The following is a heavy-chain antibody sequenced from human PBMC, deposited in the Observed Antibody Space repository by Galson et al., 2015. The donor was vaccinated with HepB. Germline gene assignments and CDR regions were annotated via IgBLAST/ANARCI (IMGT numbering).Heavy chain of an antibody. CDR1: GYTFTSYG. CDR2: ISAYNGNT. V-gene: IGHV1-18*01. J-gene: IGHJ2*01. CDR3: ARDWARYYGPASRTWYFDL. D-gene: IGHD3-10*01. Sequence: SVKVSCKASGYTFTSYGISWVRQAPGQGLEWMGWISAYNGNTNYAQKLQGRVTMTTDTSTSTAYMELRSLRSDDTAVYYCARDWARYYGPASRTWYFDLWGRGTLVTVSS.